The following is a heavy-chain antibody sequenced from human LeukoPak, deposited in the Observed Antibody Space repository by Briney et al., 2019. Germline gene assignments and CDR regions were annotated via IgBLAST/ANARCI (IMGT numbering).Heavy chain of an antibody. J-gene: IGHJ6*03. CDR3: ARDGVLRFLEWLPTTNYYYYYMDV. D-gene: IGHD3-3*01. Sequence: ASVKVSCKASGYTFTSYYMHWVPQAPGQGLEWMGIINPSGGSTSYAQKFQGRVTMTRDMSTSTVYMELSSLRSEDTAVYYCARDGVLRFLEWLPTTNYYYYYMDVWGKGTTVTVSS. CDR1: GYTFTSYY. V-gene: IGHV1-46*01. CDR2: INPSGGST.